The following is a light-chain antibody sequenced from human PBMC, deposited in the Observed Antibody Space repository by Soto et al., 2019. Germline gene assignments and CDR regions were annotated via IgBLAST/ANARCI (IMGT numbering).Light chain of an antibody. V-gene: IGKV3-15*01. CDR1: QSININ. CDR2: GAS. CDR3: QQYSNWPPWT. J-gene: IGKJ1*01. Sequence: EIGMTQSPATLSVSPGERATLSCRASQSININLAWYQQKPGQAPRLLIYGASTRATGLPARFSGSGSGTEFTLTITSLQSEDFAVYYCQQYSNWPPWTFGQGTKVEIK.